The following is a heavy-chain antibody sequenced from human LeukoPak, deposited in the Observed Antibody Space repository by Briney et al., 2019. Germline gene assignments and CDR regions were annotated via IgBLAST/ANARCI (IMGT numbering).Heavy chain of an antibody. CDR2: IKQDGSEK. CDR3: ATQGYDILTGYYY. V-gene: IGHV3-7*01. CDR1: GFRISKSW. Sequence: GGSLRLSCEASGFRISKSWMTWVRQAPGKGLEWVANIKQDGSEKYYVDSVKGRFTISRDNAKNSLYLQMNSLRAEDTAVYYCATQGYDILTGYYYWGQGTLVTVSS. D-gene: IGHD3-9*01. J-gene: IGHJ4*02.